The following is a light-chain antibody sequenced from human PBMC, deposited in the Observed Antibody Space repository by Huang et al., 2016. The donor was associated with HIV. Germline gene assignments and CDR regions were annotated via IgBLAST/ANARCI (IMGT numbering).Light chain of an antibody. J-gene: IGKJ1*01. CDR1: QSVSSN. CDR2: GAS. Sequence: EIVMTQSPATLSVSPGERATLSCRASQSVSSNLAWYQQKPGQAPRRLIYGASTRTTGSPARFRCSGSGTEFTLTISSLQSEDFAVYYCQQYNNWPPWTFGQGTKVEIK. V-gene: IGKV3-15*01. CDR3: QQYNNWPPWT.